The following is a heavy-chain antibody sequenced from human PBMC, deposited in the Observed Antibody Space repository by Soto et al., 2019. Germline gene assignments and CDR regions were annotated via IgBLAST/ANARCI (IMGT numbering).Heavy chain of an antibody. CDR1: GFTFSSYG. D-gene: IGHD1-26*01. CDR2: ISYDGSNK. J-gene: IGHJ6*02. V-gene: IGHV3-30*18. Sequence: GESLKISCAASGFTFSSYGMHWVRQAPGKGLEWVAVISYDGSNKYYADSVKGRFTISRDNSKNTLYLQMNSLRAEDTAVYYCAKDPSGSYYGYYGMDVWGQGTTVTVSS. CDR3: AKDPSGSYYGYYGMDV.